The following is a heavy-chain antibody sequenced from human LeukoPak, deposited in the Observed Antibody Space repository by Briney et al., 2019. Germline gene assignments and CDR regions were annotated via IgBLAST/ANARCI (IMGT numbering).Heavy chain of an antibody. V-gene: IGHV3-7*01. CDR3: ARDGYNYASDS. CDR2: VNQDGSQK. J-gene: IGHJ5*01. D-gene: IGHD5-18*01. CDR1: GFTFSRSW. Sequence: GGSLRLSRVVSGFTFSRSWMTWVRQAPGKGLEWVGNVNQDGSQKYYVDSVKGRFAISRDNAKNSLYLQMNSLRGEDTAMYYCARDGYNYASDSWGQGTLVTVSS.